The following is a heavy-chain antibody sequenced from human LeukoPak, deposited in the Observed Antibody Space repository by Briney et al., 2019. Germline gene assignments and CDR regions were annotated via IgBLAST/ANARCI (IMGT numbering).Heavy chain of an antibody. Sequence: GGSLRLSCTVSGFTFGDYALTCVRQDPGKGREGVGFIRSKAYGGTTEYAASVKGRFTISRDDSKSIAYLQMNSLRAEDTAVYYCARGGGGLVGAAYFDYWGQGTLVTVSS. V-gene: IGHV3-49*04. CDR3: ARGGGGLVGAAYFDY. J-gene: IGHJ4*02. D-gene: IGHD1-26*01. CDR2: IRSKAYGGTT. CDR1: GFTFGDYA.